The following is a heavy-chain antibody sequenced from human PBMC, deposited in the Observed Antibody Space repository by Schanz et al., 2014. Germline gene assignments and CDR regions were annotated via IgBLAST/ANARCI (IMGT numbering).Heavy chain of an antibody. Sequence: LMESGGGVVRPGGSLRLSCAVSGFTVSTNYMTWVRQAPGKGLECVSVLYTGGSTFYADSVKGRFTISRDNSRKTLSLQMNSLRAEDTAVYYCAKHRHYADNNGYPGIDYWGQGTLVTVS. D-gene: IGHD3-16*01. V-gene: IGHV3-66*04. CDR2: LYTGGST. CDR3: AKHRHYADNNGYPGIDY. CDR1: GFTVSTNY. J-gene: IGHJ4*02.